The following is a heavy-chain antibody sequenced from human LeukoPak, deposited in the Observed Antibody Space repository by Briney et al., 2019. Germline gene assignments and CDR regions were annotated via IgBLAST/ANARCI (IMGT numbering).Heavy chain of an antibody. Sequence: GGSLRLSCAASGFTFSSYAMSWVRQAPGKGLEWVAVISYDGSNKYYADSVKGRFTISRDNSKNTLYLQMNSLRAEDTAVYYCARGRSKDYWGQGTLVTVSS. D-gene: IGHD1-26*01. J-gene: IGHJ4*02. V-gene: IGHV3-30*04. CDR3: ARGRSKDY. CDR2: ISYDGSNK. CDR1: GFTFSSYA.